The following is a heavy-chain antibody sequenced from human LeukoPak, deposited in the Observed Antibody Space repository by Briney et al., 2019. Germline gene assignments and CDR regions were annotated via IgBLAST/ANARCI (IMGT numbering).Heavy chain of an antibody. D-gene: IGHD3-16*01. CDR3: ASPLMITFGGEPWGAFNI. J-gene: IGHJ3*02. CDR1: GFTFSSYG. CDR2: IWYDGSNK. V-gene: IGHV3-33*01. Sequence: PGGSLRLPCAASGFTFSSYGMRWVRQAPGKGLEWVAVIWYDGSNKYYADSVKGRFTISRDNSKNTLYLQMNSLRAEDTAVYYCASPLMITFGGEPWGAFNIWGQGTMVTVSS.